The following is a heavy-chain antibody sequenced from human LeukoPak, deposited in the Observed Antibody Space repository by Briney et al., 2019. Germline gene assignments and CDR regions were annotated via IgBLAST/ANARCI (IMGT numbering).Heavy chain of an antibody. CDR1: GGSFSGYY. J-gene: IGHJ6*03. V-gene: IGHV4-34*01. Sequence: PSETLSLTCAVYGGSFSGYYWSWIRQPPGKGLEWIGEINHSGSTNYNPSLKSRVTISVDTSKNQFSLKLSSVTAADTAVYYCARVQWWEDYYYYMDVWGKGTTVTVSS. D-gene: IGHD1-26*01. CDR3: ARVQWWEDYYYYMDV. CDR2: INHSGST.